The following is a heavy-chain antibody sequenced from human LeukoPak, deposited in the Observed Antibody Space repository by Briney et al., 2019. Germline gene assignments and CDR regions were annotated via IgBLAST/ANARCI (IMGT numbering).Heavy chain of an antibody. J-gene: IGHJ3*02. Sequence: SQTLSLTCAISGDSVSSNTTAWNWIRRSPSRGLEWLGRTYYRSKWYNDYALSVKSRMTINPDTSKNQFSLQLNSVTPEDTAVYYCARGYSFEIWGPGTEVTVSS. V-gene: IGHV6-1*01. CDR2: TYYRSKWYN. CDR3: ARGYSFEI. CDR1: GDSVSSNTTA. D-gene: IGHD2-15*01.